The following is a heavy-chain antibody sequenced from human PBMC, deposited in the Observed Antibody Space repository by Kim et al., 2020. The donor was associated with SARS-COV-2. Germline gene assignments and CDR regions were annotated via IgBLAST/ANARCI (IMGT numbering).Heavy chain of an antibody. J-gene: IGHJ6*02. CDR1: GGSISSSSYY. CDR3: ARHFRAGSGNVPPVGMDV. D-gene: IGHD3-10*01. Sequence: SETLSLTCTVSGGSISSSSYYWGWIRQPPGKGLEWIGSIYYSGSTYYNPSLKSRVTISVDTSKNQFSLKLSSVTAADTAVYYCARHFRAGSGNVPPVGMDVWGQGTTVTVSS. CDR2: IYYSGST. V-gene: IGHV4-39*01.